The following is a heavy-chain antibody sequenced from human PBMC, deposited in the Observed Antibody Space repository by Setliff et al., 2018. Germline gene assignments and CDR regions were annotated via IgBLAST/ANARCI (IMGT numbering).Heavy chain of an antibody. CDR1: GGSISSYY. CDR2: IDYSGST. Sequence: SETLSLTCTVSGGSISSYYWSWIRQPPGKGLEWIGYIDYSGSTNYNPSLKSRVTISGDTSQNYFSLKLTSVTEADTAVYYCARDFLGQWGGKGGLDYWGQGTLVTVSS. CDR3: ARDFLGQWGGKGGLDY. J-gene: IGHJ4*02. D-gene: IGHD6-19*01. V-gene: IGHV4-59*01.